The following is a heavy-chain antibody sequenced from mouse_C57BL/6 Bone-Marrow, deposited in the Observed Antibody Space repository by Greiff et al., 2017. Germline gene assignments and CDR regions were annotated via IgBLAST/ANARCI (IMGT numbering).Heavy chain of an antibody. V-gene: IGHV3-6*01. Sequence: VQLKESGPGLVKPSQSLSLTCSVTGYSITSGYYWNWIRQFPGNKLEWMGYIRYDGSNNYNPSLKNRISITRDTSKNQFFLKLNSVTTEDTATYYCASYDPFAYWGQGTLVTVSA. CDR2: IRYDGSN. D-gene: IGHD2-3*01. CDR3: ASYDPFAY. J-gene: IGHJ3*01. CDR1: GYSITSGYY.